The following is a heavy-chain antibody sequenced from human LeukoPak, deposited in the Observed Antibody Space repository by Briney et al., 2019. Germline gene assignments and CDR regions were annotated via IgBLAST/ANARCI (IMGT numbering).Heavy chain of an antibody. CDR2: INTNTGNP. Sequence: ASVKVSCKASGYTFTGYYMHWVRRAPGQGLEWTGWINTNTGNPTYAQGFTGRFVFSLDTSVSTAYLQISSLKAEDTAVYYCARAVTYQVYYGEYYYYMDVWGKGTTVTVSS. V-gene: IGHV7-4-1*02. J-gene: IGHJ6*03. CDR1: GYTFTGYY. D-gene: IGHD4-17*01. CDR3: ARAVTYQVYYGEYYYYMDV.